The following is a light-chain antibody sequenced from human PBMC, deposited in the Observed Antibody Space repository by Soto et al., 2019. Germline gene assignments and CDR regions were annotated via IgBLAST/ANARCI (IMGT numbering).Light chain of an antibody. Sequence: EIVSTQSPGTLSLSPGERATLSCRASQSVSSSYLAWYQQKPGQAPRLLIYGASTRATGIPDRFSGSGSGTDFTLTISRLEPEDFAVYYCQLYDNSLYTFGQGTNLDIK. CDR2: GAS. V-gene: IGKV3-20*01. CDR3: QLYDNSLYT. J-gene: IGKJ2*01. CDR1: QSVSSSY.